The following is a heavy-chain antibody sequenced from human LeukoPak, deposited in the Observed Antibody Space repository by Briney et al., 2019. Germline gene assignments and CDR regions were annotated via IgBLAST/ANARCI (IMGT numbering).Heavy chain of an antibody. V-gene: IGHV4-59*01. J-gene: IGHJ4*02. Sequence: PSETLSLTCTVSGGSISSYYWSWIRQPPGKGLEWIGYIYYSGSTNYNPSRKSRVTISVDTSKNQFSLKLSSVTAADTAVYYCARAAGDYDFDYWGQGTLVTVSS. D-gene: IGHD4-17*01. CDR1: GGSISSYY. CDR3: ARAAGDYDFDY. CDR2: IYYSGST.